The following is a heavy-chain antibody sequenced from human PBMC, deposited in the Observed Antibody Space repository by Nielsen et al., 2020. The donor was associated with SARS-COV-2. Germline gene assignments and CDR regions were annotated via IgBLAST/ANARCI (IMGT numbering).Heavy chain of an antibody. CDR2: IWYDGSNK. CDR1: GFTFSSYG. V-gene: IGHV3-33*01. Sequence: GGSLRLSCAASGFTFSSYGMHWVRQAPGEGLEWVAVIWYDGSNKYYADSVKGRFTISRDNSKNTLYLQMNSLRAEDTAVYYCARDNDFWSGYYLDYWGQGTLVTVSS. D-gene: IGHD3-3*01. J-gene: IGHJ4*02. CDR3: ARDNDFWSGYYLDY.